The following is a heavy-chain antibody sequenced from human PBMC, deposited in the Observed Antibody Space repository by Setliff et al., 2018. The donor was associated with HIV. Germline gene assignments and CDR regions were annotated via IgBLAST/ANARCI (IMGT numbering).Heavy chain of an antibody. V-gene: IGHV4-59*08. J-gene: IGHJ4*02. Sequence: SETLSLTCTVSGGSISGYYWNWIRQPPGKGLEWIGFIFDSGSTSYNPSLKSRVIISVDTSKMQFSLKLRSVTAADTAMYYCARRSTVARGVDCFDLWGQGTQVTVSS. D-gene: IGHD3-10*01. CDR1: GGSISGYY. CDR3: ARRSTVARGVDCFDL. CDR2: IFDSGST.